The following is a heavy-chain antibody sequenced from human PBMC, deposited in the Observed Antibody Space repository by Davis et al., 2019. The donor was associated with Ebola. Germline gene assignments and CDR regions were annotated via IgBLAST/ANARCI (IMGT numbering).Heavy chain of an antibody. CDR3: ARDLSYSYYYHYYGMDV. D-gene: IGHD3-10*01. Sequence: ASVQVSCKASEGTFNNYAITWVRRAPGQGLQWMGGINPISGDTNYAERFQGRVTMTRDTSISTVYMELSRLRSDDTAVYYCARDLSYSYYYHYYGMDVWGQGTTVTVSS. CDR2: INPISGDT. J-gene: IGHJ6*02. V-gene: IGHV1-2*02. CDR1: EGTFNNYA.